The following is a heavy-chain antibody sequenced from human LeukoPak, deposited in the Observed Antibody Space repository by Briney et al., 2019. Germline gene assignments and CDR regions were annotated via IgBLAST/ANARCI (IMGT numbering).Heavy chain of an antibody. CDR1: GGSFSGSV. J-gene: IGHJ4*02. CDR2: INHSGST. V-gene: IGHV4-34*01. D-gene: IGHD3-10*01. Sequence: PSETLSLTCSVDGGSFSGSVWSWIRQPPGKGLEWIGEINHSGSTKYNPSLKSRVTISVDTSRNQFSLKLSSVTAADTAIYYCAGGPAAYYGSGSYSNWGRGTLVTVSS. CDR3: AGGPAAYYGSGSYSN.